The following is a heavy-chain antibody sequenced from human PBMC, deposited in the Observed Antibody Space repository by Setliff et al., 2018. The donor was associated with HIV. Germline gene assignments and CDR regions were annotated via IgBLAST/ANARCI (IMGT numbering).Heavy chain of an antibody. CDR1: GDSLSNYV. V-gene: IGHV1-69*05. CDR3: ASGSGYCKNGVCYIGVHRTPDKYYFDS. D-gene: IGHD2-8*01. Sequence: GASVKVSCKASGDSLSNYVITWVRRAPGQGLEWMGGIVPLFGTTNYAQNFQGRLTITTDQIMTTAYMELTSLRSEDTAVYYCASGSGYCKNGVCYIGVHRTPDKYYFDSWGQGALVTVSS. CDR2: IVPLFGTT. J-gene: IGHJ4*02.